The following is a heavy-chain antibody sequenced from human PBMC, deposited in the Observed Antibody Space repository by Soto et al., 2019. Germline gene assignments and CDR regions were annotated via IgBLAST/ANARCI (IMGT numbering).Heavy chain of an antibody. V-gene: IGHV1-69*14. CDR2: IIPIFGTA. D-gene: IGHD2-15*01. J-gene: IGHJ4*02. Sequence: QVQLVQSGAEVKKPGSSVKVSCQASGGTFSTYAIIWLRQAPGQGLAWMGGIIPIFGTATYSQKFQGRVTITAENSTITDYIELSSLTSDDTAVYYCARLFTVAGPLDYWGQGTLVTVSS. CDR1: GGTFSTYA. CDR3: ARLFTVAGPLDY.